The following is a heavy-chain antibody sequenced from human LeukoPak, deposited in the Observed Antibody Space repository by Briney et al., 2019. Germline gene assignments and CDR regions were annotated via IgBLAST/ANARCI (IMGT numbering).Heavy chain of an antibody. CDR2: IWYDGSNK. J-gene: IGHJ4*02. V-gene: IGHV3-33*01. CDR1: GFTSNSYD. Sequence: PGRSLRLSCAASGFTSNSYDIHWVRQAPGKGLEWVAFIWYDGSNKYYADSVKGRFTISRDNSKNTLYLQMNSLRAEDTAVYYCARARTTRGFDYWGQGTLVTVSS. CDR3: ARARTTRGFDY. D-gene: IGHD4-17*01.